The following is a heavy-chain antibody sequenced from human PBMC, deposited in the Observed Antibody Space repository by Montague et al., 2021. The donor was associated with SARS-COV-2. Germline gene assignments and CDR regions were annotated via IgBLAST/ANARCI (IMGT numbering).Heavy chain of an antibody. CDR3: ARVGRGSSWYEVAVDI. Sequence: SETLSLTCTVSGGSISRYSWTWIRQPPGKGLDWIGYIYNIGSTNYNPSLTSRVTISVDTSKNQFSLKLSSVAAADTAVYYCARVGRGSSWYEVAVDIWGQGTMVTVSS. D-gene: IGHD6-13*01. CDR1: GGSISRYS. V-gene: IGHV4-59*01. CDR2: IYNIGST. J-gene: IGHJ3*02.